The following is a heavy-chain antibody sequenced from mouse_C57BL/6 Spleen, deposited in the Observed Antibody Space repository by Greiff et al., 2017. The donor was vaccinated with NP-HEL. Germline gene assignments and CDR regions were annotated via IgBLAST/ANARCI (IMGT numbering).Heavy chain of an antibody. J-gene: IGHJ3*01. CDR1: GFTFSSYA. CDR3: ARGVTTVVESFAY. CDR2: ISDGGSYT. V-gene: IGHV5-4*01. Sequence: EVQRVESGGGLLKPGGSLKLSCAASGFTFSSYAMSWVRQTPEKRLEWVATISDGGSYTYYPDNVKGRFTISRDNAKNNLYLQMSHLKSEDTAMYYCARGVTTVVESFAYWGQGTLVTVSA. D-gene: IGHD1-1*01.